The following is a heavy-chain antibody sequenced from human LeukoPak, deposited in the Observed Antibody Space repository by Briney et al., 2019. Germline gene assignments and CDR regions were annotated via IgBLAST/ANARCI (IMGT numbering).Heavy chain of an antibody. D-gene: IGHD2-2*01. CDR1: GGSISTSTFF. CDR3: ARQGRYFSSTSCFDP. Sequence: SETLSLTCTVSGGSISTSTFFWAWLRQPPGKGLEWIGGLYYSGSTYYNPSLNSRATMSVDTSKNQLSLKLTSVTAADTAVYYFARQGRYFSSTSCFDPWGQGILVTVSS. V-gene: IGHV4-39*01. CDR2: LYYSGST. J-gene: IGHJ5*02.